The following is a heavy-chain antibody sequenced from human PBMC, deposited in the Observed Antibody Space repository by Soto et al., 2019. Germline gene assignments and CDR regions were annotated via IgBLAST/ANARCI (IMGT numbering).Heavy chain of an antibody. Sequence: SETLSLTCTVSGGSISSSSYYWGWIRQPPGKGLEWIGSIYYSGSTYYNPSLKSRVTISVDTSKNQFSLKLSSVTAAGTAVYYCARQEDVDIVATQTWFDPWGQGTTVTVSS. D-gene: IGHD5-12*01. J-gene: IGHJ5*01. V-gene: IGHV4-39*01. CDR3: ARQEDVDIVATQTWFDP. CDR1: GGSISSSSYY. CDR2: IYYSGST.